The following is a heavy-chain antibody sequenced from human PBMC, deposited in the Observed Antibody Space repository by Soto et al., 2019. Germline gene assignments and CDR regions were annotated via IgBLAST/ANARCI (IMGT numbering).Heavy chain of an antibody. Sequence: PWETLSLTCTVSGGSISSYYWSWIRQPAGKGLEWIGRIYTSGSTNYNPSLKSRVTMSVDTSKNQFSLKLSSVTAADTAVYYCARGFKDIVVVVAANAFDIWGQGTMVTVSS. CDR3: ARGFKDIVVVVAANAFDI. CDR1: GGSISSYY. CDR2: IYTSGST. V-gene: IGHV4-4*07. D-gene: IGHD2-15*01. J-gene: IGHJ3*02.